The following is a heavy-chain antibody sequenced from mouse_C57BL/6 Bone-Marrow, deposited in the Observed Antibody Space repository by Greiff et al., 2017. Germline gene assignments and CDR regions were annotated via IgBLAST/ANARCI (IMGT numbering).Heavy chain of an antibody. CDR3: ARNYDYGVWDY. Sequence: QVQLQQPGAELVKPGASVKLSCKASGYTFTSYWMHWVKQRPGQGLEWIGMIHPNSGSTNYNEKFKSKATLTVDKSSSTAYMQLSRLTSENSAVYYCARNYDYGVWDYWGQGTTLTVSS. D-gene: IGHD2-4*01. CDR1: GYTFTSYW. V-gene: IGHV1-64*01. J-gene: IGHJ2*01. CDR2: IHPNSGST.